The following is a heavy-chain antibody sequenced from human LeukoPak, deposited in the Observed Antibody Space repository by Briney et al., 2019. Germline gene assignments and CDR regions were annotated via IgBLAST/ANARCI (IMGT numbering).Heavy chain of an antibody. CDR2: ISSSGSTI. V-gene: IGHV3-48*03. CDR3: AKHTGGSSSWYVWGTPNPLSWDY. D-gene: IGHD6-13*01. CDR1: GFTFSSYE. Sequence: PSGGSLRLSCAASGFTFSSYEMNWVRQAPGKGLEWVSYISSSGSTIYYADSVKGRFTISRDNAKNSLYLQMNSLRAEDTAVYYCAKHTGGSSSWYVWGTPNPLSWDYWGQGTLVTVSS. J-gene: IGHJ4*02.